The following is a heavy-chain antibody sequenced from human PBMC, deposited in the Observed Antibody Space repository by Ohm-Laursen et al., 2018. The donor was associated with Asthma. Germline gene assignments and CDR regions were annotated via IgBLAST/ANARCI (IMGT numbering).Heavy chain of an antibody. CDR3: ARDHSSGYSFSFDY. CDR1: GGTFSSYA. CDR2: IIPIFDIP. J-gene: IGHJ4*02. V-gene: IGHV1-69*10. Sequence: VASVKASCKASGGTFSSYAINWVRQPPGQGLEWVGAIIPIFDIPNYAEKFQGRVTITADKSTSTAYMELTSLRSEDTAVYYCARDHSSGYSFSFDYWGQGTLVTVSS. D-gene: IGHD3-22*01.